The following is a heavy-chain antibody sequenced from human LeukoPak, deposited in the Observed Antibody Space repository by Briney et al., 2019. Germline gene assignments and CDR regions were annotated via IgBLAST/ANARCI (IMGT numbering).Heavy chain of an antibody. CDR2: INDSGDST. D-gene: IGHD2-2*01. J-gene: IGHJ5*02. CDR3: ATAYCSSTSCPT. Sequence: GGSLSLSCAASGFTFSTYAMSWVRQAPGKGPEWVSSINDSGDSTYYADSVKGRFTISRDNSKDTLYLLMNNLRAEDTAIFYCATAYCSSTSCPTWGQGTLVTVSS. V-gene: IGHV3-23*01. CDR1: GFTFSTYA.